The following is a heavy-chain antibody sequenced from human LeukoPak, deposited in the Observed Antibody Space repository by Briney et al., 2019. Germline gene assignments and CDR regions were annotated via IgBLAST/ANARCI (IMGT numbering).Heavy chain of an antibody. CDR1: GFTFSSYA. J-gene: IGHJ4*02. Sequence: GRSLRLSCAASGFTFSSYAMHWVRQAPGKGLEWVAVISYDGSNKYYADSVKGRFTISRDNSKNTLYLQMNSLRAEDTAVYYCARDGDSSGWHLYYFDYWGQGTLVTVSS. V-gene: IGHV3-30-3*01. D-gene: IGHD6-19*01. CDR2: ISYDGSNK. CDR3: ARDGDSSGWHLYYFDY.